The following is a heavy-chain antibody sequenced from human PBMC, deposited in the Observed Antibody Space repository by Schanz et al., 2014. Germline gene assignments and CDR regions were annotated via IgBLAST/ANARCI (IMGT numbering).Heavy chain of an antibody. V-gene: IGHV1-18*01. CDR1: RYTFNTYG. CDR2: ISAYTNNT. CDR3: ARERRRYCSAASCLHDNWFDP. Sequence: QGQLVQSGPEVKEPGASVKVSCEASRYTFNTYGLNWVRQAPGQGLEWMGWISAYTNNTNYAQKVQGRVTMTTATSTGTDYMELRSLRSDVTAVYYCARERRRYCSAASCLHDNWFDPWGQGTLVIVSS. J-gene: IGHJ5*02. D-gene: IGHD2-15*01.